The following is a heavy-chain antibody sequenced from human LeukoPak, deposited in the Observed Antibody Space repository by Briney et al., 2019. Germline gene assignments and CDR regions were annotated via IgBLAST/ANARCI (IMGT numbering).Heavy chain of an antibody. D-gene: IGHD6-25*01. CDR1: GFTVSSNS. Sequence: GGSLRLSCAASGFTVSSNSMSWVRQAPGKGLEWVSVIYSGGSTYYADSVKGRFTISRDNAKNSLYLQMNSLRAEDTAVYYCASFLVRLPPTCYYYMDVWGKGTTVTVSS. J-gene: IGHJ6*03. CDR3: ASFLVRLPPTCYYYMDV. V-gene: IGHV3-53*01. CDR2: IYSGGST.